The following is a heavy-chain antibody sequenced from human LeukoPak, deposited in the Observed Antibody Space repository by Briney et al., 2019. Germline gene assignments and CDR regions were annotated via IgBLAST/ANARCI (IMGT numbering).Heavy chain of an antibody. D-gene: IGHD3-16*01. V-gene: IGHV4-31*03. CDR1: GGSISSGGYY. Sequence: PSETLSHTCTVSGGSISSGGYYWSWIRQHPGKGLEWIGYIYYSGSTYYNPSLKSRVTISVDTSKNQFSLKLSSVTAADTAVYYCARDRTGDARGFDPWGQGTLVTVSS. J-gene: IGHJ5*02. CDR2: IYYSGST. CDR3: ARDRTGDARGFDP.